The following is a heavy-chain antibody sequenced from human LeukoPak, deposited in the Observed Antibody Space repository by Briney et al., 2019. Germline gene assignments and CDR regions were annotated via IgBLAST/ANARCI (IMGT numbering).Heavy chain of an antibody. D-gene: IGHD3-3*01. CDR1: GFTFSSYG. CDR3: ARSARLMKGVVEVTALDD. Sequence: QPGGSLRLSCAASGFTFSSYGIHWVRQAPGKGLEWVAFIRYDGSNKYHADSVKGRFTISRDNAKNSVYLEMNSLRADDTAVYYCARSARLMKGVVEVTALDDWGQGTLVTVSS. J-gene: IGHJ4*02. CDR2: IRYDGSNK. V-gene: IGHV3-30*02.